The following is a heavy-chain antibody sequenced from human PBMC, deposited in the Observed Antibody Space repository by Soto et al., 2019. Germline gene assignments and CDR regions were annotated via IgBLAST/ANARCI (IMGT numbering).Heavy chain of an antibody. CDR2: VYYSGDT. V-gene: IGHV4-39*01. Sequence: SETLSLTCTVSGASLTITSYYWGWIRQPPGKGLEWLGSVYYSGDTFQDPSLKSRLTISVDTSKNQFSLKLTSVTAADTAVYYCARHFMTTVTEYYFDFWGQGTRVTVSS. J-gene: IGHJ4*02. D-gene: IGHD4-17*01. CDR3: ARHFMTTVTEYYFDF. CDR1: GASLTITSYY.